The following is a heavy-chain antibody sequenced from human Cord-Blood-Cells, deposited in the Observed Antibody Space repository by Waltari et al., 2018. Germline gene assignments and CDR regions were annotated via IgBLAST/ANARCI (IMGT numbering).Heavy chain of an antibody. J-gene: IGHJ4*02. CDR2: ISPILGAA. CDR1: GGNFRSSA. CDR3: ARDGSSVYLSNFDY. Sequence: QVQLVQSGAEVKKPGSSVKVECKASGGNFRSSAIRWVRHAPGQGLEWMGGISPILGAANDAQEFRGRVTITAYKSTSTADMELSSLRSEDTAVYYCARDGSSVYLSNFDYWGQGTLVTVSS. V-gene: IGHV1-69*06. D-gene: IGHD1-26*01.